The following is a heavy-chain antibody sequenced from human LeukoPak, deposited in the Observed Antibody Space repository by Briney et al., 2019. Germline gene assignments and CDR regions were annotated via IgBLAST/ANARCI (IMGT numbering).Heavy chain of an antibody. CDR2: IITDGSST. V-gene: IGHV3-74*01. J-gene: IGHJ6*02. CDR3: ARDVNYGVDV. CDR1: GFTFSRYW. Sequence: GGSLRLSCAASGFTFSRYWMHWVRQAPGKGLVWVSRIITDGSSTSYADSVKGRFTISRDNAKNTLYLQMNSLRAGDTAVYYCARDVNYGVDVWGQGTTVSVSS.